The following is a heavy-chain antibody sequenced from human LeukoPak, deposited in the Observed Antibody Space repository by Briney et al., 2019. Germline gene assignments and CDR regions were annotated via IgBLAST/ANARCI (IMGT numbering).Heavy chain of an antibody. V-gene: IGHV3-48*01. CDR1: GFTFSSYS. CDR2: ISGSSGTR. CDR3: ARAPYTSGWYRGDNDY. J-gene: IGHJ4*02. Sequence: GGSLRLSCAASGFTFSSYSMNWVPQAPGKGREWVSYISGSSGTRYYADSVEGRFTISRDNAKNSLYLQMNSLRAEDTAVYYCARAPYTSGWYRGDNDYWGQGTLVTVSS. D-gene: IGHD6-19*01.